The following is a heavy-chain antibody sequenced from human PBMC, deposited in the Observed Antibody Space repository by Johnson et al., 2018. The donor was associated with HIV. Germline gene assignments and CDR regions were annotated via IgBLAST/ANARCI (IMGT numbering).Heavy chain of an antibody. CDR2: IRYDGSNK. Sequence: QVQLVESGGGVVQPGGSLRLSCAASGFTFSSYGMHWVRQAPGKGLEWVAFIRYDGSNKYYEDSVRGRFTISRDNSRSTLFLEMINLRDEDTALYYCARDVAAAKMDAFDTWGQGTMVIVSS. V-gene: IGHV3-30*02. D-gene: IGHD6-25*01. CDR1: GFTFSSYG. CDR3: ARDVAAAKMDAFDT. J-gene: IGHJ3*02.